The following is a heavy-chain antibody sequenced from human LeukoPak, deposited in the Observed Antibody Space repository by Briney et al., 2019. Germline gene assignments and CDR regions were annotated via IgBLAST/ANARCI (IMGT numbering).Heavy chain of an antibody. Sequence: SETLSLTCTVSGGSISSYYWSWIRQPPGKGLEWIGYIYYSGSTYYNPSLKSRVTISVDTSKNQFSLKLSSVTAADTAVYYCARDGDSSGYIDYWGQGTLVTVSS. CDR1: GGSISSYY. V-gene: IGHV4-59*12. D-gene: IGHD3-22*01. J-gene: IGHJ4*02. CDR2: IYYSGST. CDR3: ARDGDSSGYIDY.